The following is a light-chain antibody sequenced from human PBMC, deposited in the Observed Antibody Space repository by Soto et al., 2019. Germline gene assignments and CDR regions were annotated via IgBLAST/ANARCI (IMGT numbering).Light chain of an antibody. CDR1: SGDVGGYKY. Sequence: QSALTQPRSVSGSPGQSVTISCTGTSGDVGGYKYVSCYQQKPGKAPKLIIYGVSRWPSGVPNRFSGSKSGNRASLTISGLQAEDEGDYYCCSYAGRPEVFGTRTKVTVL. J-gene: IGLJ1*01. CDR3: CSYAGRPEV. V-gene: IGLV2-11*01. CDR2: GVS.